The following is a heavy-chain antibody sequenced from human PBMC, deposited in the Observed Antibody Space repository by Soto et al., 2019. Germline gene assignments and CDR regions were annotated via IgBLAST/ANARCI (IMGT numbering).Heavy chain of an antibody. CDR2: IYHSGST. J-gene: IGHJ4*02. CDR3: ARDPGR. Sequence: QLQLQESGSGLVKPSQTLSLTCAVSGGSISSGGYSWSWIRQPPGKGLEWIGYIYHSGSTYYNPSLXXXVTISVXXXXXXXSLXXSXVXAADTAVYYCARDPGRWGQGTLVTVSS. CDR1: GGSISSGGYS. V-gene: IGHV4-30-2*01.